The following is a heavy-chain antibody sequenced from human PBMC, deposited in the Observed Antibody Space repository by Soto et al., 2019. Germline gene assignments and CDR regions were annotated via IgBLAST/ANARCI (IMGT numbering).Heavy chain of an antibody. CDR1: GSTFSSYA. Sequence: AAVKVSCKASGSTFSSYAISWVRQAPGQGLEWMGWIMAIFGTTNYAQKLQGRVTMTTDTSTSTAYMELRSLRSDDTAVYYCAREATMVRGGVRTYYYGMDVWGQGTTVTVSS. CDR3: AREATMVRGGVRTYYYGMDV. J-gene: IGHJ6*02. D-gene: IGHD3-10*01. CDR2: IMAIFGTT. V-gene: IGHV1-18*01.